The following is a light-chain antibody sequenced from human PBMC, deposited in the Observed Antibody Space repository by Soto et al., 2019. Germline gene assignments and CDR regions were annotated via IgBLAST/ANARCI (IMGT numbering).Light chain of an antibody. CDR3: QKYNSVPLT. Sequence: DIQMTQSPSSLSASVGDIVTITCRASQGINNYLAWYQQKPGNIPKLLIYAASSLQSGVPSRFSGSGSGTDFTLTITSLQPEDVATYYCQKYNSVPLTFGGGTKVEIK. V-gene: IGKV1-27*01. J-gene: IGKJ4*01. CDR2: AAS. CDR1: QGINNY.